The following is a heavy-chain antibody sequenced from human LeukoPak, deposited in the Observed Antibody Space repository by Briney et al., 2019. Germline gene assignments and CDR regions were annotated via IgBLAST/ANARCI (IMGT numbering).Heavy chain of an antibody. CDR3: AHTPCSGGSCYVY. J-gene: IGHJ4*02. Sequence: PSETLSLTCTVSGGSISGSSYYWGWIRQPPGKGLEWIGSIYYSGSTYYNPSLKSRVTISVDTSKNQFSLKLSSVTAADTAVYYCAHTPCSGGSCYVYWGQGTLVTVSS. D-gene: IGHD2-15*01. CDR2: IYYSGST. V-gene: IGHV4-39*01. CDR1: GGSISGSSYY.